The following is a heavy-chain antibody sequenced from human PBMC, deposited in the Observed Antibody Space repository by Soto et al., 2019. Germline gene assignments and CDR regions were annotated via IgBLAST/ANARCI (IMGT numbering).Heavy chain of an antibody. CDR1: GASFSDANYY. V-gene: IGHV4-39*02. Sequence: PSETLSLTCIVSGASFSDANYYWVWIRQPPGEGLEWIGSFYDDGRTYYNASLKSRATISVDTSKNHFSLMLTSVTDADPAFYYCARRSHLVVAPTWGQGTLVTVSS. J-gene: IGHJ4*02. CDR3: ARRSHLVVAPT. CDR2: FYDDGRT. D-gene: IGHD2-21*01.